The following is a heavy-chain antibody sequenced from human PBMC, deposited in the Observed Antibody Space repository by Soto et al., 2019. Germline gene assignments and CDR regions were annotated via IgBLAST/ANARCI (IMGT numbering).Heavy chain of an antibody. V-gene: IGHV3-33*01. J-gene: IGHJ4*02. CDR1: GFTFSSYG. CDR3: ARDRGYCRGGTCYSVLDY. CDR2: IWYDGSNK. D-gene: IGHD2-15*01. Sequence: GGSLRLSCAASGFTFSSYGMHWVRQAPGKGLEWVAVIWYDGSNKYYADSVKGRFTISRDDAMTSLFLQMNSLRAEDTAVYYCARDRGYCRGGTCYSVLDYWGQGTLVTVSS.